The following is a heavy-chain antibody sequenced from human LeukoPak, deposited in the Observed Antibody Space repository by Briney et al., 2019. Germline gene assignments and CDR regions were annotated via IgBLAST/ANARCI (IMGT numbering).Heavy chain of an antibody. Sequence: GGSLRLSCAASVFTFISYDMHWVRQPTGKGLEWVSGIDTAGGTYYAGSVKGRFTISRENAKNSLSLQMNSLRAGDTAVYYCARRRYGLGSYSDAFDIWGQGTMVTVSS. J-gene: IGHJ3*02. CDR3: ARRRYGLGSYSDAFDI. CDR1: VFTFISYD. D-gene: IGHD3-10*01. V-gene: IGHV3-13*04. CDR2: IDTAGGT.